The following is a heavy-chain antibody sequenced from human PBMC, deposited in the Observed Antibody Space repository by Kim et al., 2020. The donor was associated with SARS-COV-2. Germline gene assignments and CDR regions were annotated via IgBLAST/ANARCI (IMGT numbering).Heavy chain of an antibody. J-gene: IGHJ4*02. V-gene: IGHV3-48*03. CDR1: GFNFTNFE. CDR2: ISSSGSTR. CDR3: ARAVAVAVDY. Sequence: GGSLRLSCAGSGFNFTNFEMNWVRQAPGKGPEWVSYISSSGSTRYYADSVKGRFTISRDNAKNSLFLQMNSMRADDTAMYFCARAVAVAVDYWGQGTPVTVSS. D-gene: IGHD6-13*01.